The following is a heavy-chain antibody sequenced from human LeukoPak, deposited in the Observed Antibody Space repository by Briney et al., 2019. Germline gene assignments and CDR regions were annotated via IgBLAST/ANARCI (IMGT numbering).Heavy chain of an antibody. Sequence: ASVKVSCKASGYTFTSYRISWVRQTPGQGLEWMGWISAYNGNTNYAQKLQGRVTMTTDTSTSTAYMELRSLRSDDTAVYYCARARRFLEWFTVGESNYYMDVWGKGTTVTVSS. CDR3: ARARRFLEWFTVGESNYYMDV. CDR2: ISAYNGNT. V-gene: IGHV1-18*01. CDR1: GYTFTSYR. J-gene: IGHJ6*03. D-gene: IGHD3-3*01.